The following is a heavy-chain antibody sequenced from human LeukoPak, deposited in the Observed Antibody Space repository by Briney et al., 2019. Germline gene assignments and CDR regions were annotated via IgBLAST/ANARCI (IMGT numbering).Heavy chain of an antibody. V-gene: IGHV1-69*05. Sequence: SVKVSCKASGGTFSSYAISWVRQAPGQGLELMGRIIPIFGTANYAQKFQGRVTISTDESTSTADMELSSLRSEDTAVYYCARDQGLICSGGSCRYGPRSLYYFDYWGQGTLVTVSS. D-gene: IGHD2-15*01. CDR1: GGTFSSYA. CDR3: ARDQGLICSGGSCRYGPRSLYYFDY. CDR2: IIPIFGTA. J-gene: IGHJ4*02.